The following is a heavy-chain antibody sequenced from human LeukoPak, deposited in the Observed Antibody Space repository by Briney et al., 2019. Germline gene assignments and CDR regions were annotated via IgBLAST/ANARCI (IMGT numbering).Heavy chain of an antibody. CDR1: GYTFTSYG. V-gene: IGHV1-18*01. J-gene: IGHJ5*02. CDR3: ARVYKSSSDLTPLAP. D-gene: IGHD6-19*01. CDR2: ISAYNGNT. Sequence: GASVKVSCKASGYTFTSYGISWVRQAPGQGLEWMGWISAYNGNTNYAQKLQGRVTMTTDTSTSTAYMELRSLRSDDTAVYYCARVYKSSSDLTPLAPWGQGTLVTVSS.